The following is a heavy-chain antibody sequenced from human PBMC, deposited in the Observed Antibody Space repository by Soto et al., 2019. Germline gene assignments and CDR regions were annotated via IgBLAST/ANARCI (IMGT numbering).Heavy chain of an antibody. CDR2: INHSGST. CDR1: GGSFSGYY. J-gene: IGHJ6*02. D-gene: IGHD2-2*01. Sequence: PSETLSLTCAVYGGSFSGYYWSWIRQPPGKGLEWIGEINHSGSTNYNPSLKSRVTISVDTSKNQFSLKLSSVTAADTAVYYCARDGIVVVPAATSFYGMDVWGQGTTVSVSS. V-gene: IGHV4-34*01. CDR3: ARDGIVVVPAATSFYGMDV.